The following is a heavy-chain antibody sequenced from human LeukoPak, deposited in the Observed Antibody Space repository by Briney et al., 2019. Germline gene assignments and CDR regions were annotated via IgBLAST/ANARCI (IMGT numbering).Heavy chain of an antibody. CDR1: GYTFTSYA. CDR2: INTNTGNP. CDR3: ARGYSSSWYSGTEH. V-gene: IGHV7-4-1*02. D-gene: IGHD6-13*01. J-gene: IGHJ1*01. Sequence: GASVEVSCKASGYTFTSYAMNWVRQAPGQGLEWMGWINTNTGNPTYAQGFTGRFVFSLDTSVSTAYLQISSLKAEDTAVYYCARGYSSSWYSGTEHWGQGTLVTVSS.